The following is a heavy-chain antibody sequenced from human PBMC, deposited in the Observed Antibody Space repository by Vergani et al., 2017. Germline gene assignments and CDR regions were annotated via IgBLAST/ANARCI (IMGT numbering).Heavy chain of an antibody. D-gene: IGHD6-6*01. CDR3: ARRDSSSPALDY. V-gene: IGHV3-23*01. J-gene: IGHJ4*02. CDR1: GFTFSSYA. CDR2: MSGSGGST. Sequence: EVQLLESGGGLVQPGGSLRLSCAASGFTFSSYAMSWVRQAPGKGLEWVSTMSGSGGSTYYADSVKGRFTISRDNSKNTLYLQMNGLRAGDTAVYYCARRDSSSPALDYWGQGTLVTVSS.